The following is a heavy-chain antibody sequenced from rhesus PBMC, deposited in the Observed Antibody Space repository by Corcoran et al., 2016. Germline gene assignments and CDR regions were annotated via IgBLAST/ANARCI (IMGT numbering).Heavy chain of an antibody. CDR2: IYGKCQPP. V-gene: IGHV4S7*01. CDR3: ASRSGNFDY. Sequence: QVQLQESGPGVVKPSETLSLTCAVSGYSISSGYDWSWIRQPPGKGLEWIGYIYGKCQPPTYNPSLITRVTFSNDSSRNRFSLKLSSVAAADTAVYYCASRSGNFDYWGQGVLVTVSS. J-gene: IGHJ4*01. CDR1: GYSISSGYD. D-gene: IGHD6-31*01.